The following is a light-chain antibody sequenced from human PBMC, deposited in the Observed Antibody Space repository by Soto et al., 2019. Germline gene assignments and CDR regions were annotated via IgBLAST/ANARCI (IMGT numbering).Light chain of an antibody. V-gene: IGLV2-14*01. J-gene: IGLJ1*01. CDR2: EVG. Sequence: QSALTQPASVSGSPGQSITISCAGTMRDIGAYNYVSWYQQHPGKAPKLMIYEVGDRPSGLSNRFSGSKSGNTASLTISRLQPEDEADYYCSSYTSNNFYVFGTGTKLTVL. CDR3: SSYTSNNFYV. CDR1: MRDIGAYNY.